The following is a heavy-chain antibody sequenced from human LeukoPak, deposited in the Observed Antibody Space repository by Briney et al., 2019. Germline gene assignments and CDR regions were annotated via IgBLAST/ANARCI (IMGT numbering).Heavy chain of an antibody. D-gene: IGHD3-22*01. CDR3: ARVSPPRIYYDSSGYYFDY. CDR2: INPNSGGT. J-gene: IGHJ4*02. Sequence: ASVKVSCKASGYTFTGYYMHWVRQAPGQGLEWMGWINPNSGGTNYAQKFQGRVTMARDTSISTAYMELSRLRSDDTAVYYCARVSPPRIYYDSSGYYFDYWGQGTLVTVSS. V-gene: IGHV1-2*02. CDR1: GYTFTGYY.